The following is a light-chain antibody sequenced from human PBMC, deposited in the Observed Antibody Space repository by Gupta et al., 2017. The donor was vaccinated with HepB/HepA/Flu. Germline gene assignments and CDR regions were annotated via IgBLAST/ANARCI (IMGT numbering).Light chain of an antibody. CDR2: DTS. Sequence: EILLTQPPATLSLSPGERATLSCRASQSVSDFLHWYQQRPGQAPRLLIYDTSNRATGTPARFSGSGSGTXFTLTIXSLEPEDFAVYYCQQRANWPPTFGXGTKVGIK. V-gene: IGKV3-11*01. CDR1: QSVSDF. J-gene: IGKJ3*01. CDR3: QQRANWPPT.